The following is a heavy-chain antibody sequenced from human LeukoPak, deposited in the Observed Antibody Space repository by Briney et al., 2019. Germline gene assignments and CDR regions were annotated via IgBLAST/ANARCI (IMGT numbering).Heavy chain of an antibody. CDR3: ACHSGWSGPSE. D-gene: IGHD6-19*01. CDR1: GDSISSDKW. Sequence: PSGTLSLTCAVSGDSISSDKWWSWVRQPPGKGLEYIGEFHQSVITNYNPSLKSRLTISVDNSKNQFSLKLSSVTAADTAVYYCACHSGWSGPSEWGQGTLVTVSS. CDR2: FHQSVIT. V-gene: IGHV4-4*02. J-gene: IGHJ4*02.